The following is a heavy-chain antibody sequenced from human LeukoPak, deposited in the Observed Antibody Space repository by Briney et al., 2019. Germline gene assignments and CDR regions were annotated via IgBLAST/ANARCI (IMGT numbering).Heavy chain of an antibody. J-gene: IGHJ4*02. V-gene: IGHV3-30*03. CDR1: GFTFSSYG. D-gene: IGHD6-19*01. CDR2: ISYDGSNK. CDR3: ARNWGIAVAGPDFLDY. Sequence: GGSLRLSCAASGFTFSSYGMHWVRQAPGKGLEWVAVISYDGSNKYYADSVKGRFTISRDNSKNTLYLQMNSLRAEDTAVYYCARNWGIAVAGPDFLDYWGQGTLVTVS.